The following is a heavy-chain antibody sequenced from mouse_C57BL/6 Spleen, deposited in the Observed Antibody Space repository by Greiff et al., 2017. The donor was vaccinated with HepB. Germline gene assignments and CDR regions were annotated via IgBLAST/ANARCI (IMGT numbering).Heavy chain of an antibody. D-gene: IGHD1-1*01. V-gene: IGHV2-2*01. J-gene: IGHJ2*01. CDR2: IWSGGST. CDR1: GFSLTSYG. CDR3: ARSITTGFDY. Sequence: QVQLKQSGPGLVQPSQSLSITCTVSGFSLTSYGVHWVRQSPGKGLEWLGVIWSGGSTDYNAAFISRLSISKDNSKSQVFFKMNSLQADDTAIYYCARSITTGFDYWGQGTTLTVSS.